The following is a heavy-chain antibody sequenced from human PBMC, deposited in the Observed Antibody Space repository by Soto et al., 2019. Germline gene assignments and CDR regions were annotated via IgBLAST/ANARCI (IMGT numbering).Heavy chain of an antibody. Sequence: SETLSLTCTVSGGSISSGGYYWGWLRQSPGKGPEWIGSVFYTGFTSYNPSLESRASVSVDTSKNQFSLKVSGVSAADTAVYYCATSQKGYNWNYFDHWGQGALVTVSS. D-gene: IGHD1-20*01. V-gene: IGHV4-39*01. CDR3: ATSQKGYNWNYFDH. CDR2: VFYTGFT. CDR1: GGSISSGGYY. J-gene: IGHJ4*02.